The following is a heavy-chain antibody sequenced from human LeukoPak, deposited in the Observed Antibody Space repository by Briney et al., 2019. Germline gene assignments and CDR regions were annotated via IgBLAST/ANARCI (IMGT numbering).Heavy chain of an antibody. CDR1: GFTFSSYA. D-gene: IGHD3-16*01. CDR2: ISGSGGAT. V-gene: IGHV3-23*01. CDR3: AKDPTVGEWPNWFDP. Sequence: GGSLRLSCAASGFTFSSYAVGWVRQAPEGGLQWVSAISGSGGATYSADSVKGRFTISRDNSKNTLYLQMNTLRAEDTAVYYCAKDPTVGEWPNWFDPWGQGTLVTVSS. J-gene: IGHJ5*02.